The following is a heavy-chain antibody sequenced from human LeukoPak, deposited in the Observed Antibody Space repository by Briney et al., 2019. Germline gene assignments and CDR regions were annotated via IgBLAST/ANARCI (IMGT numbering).Heavy chain of an antibody. Sequence: RGSLRLSCAASEFTFSTYWMTWVRQAPGKGLEWVADIKQDGSEKYYVDSVKGRFTISRQNAKNSLFLQMNSLRAEDTAVYYCAKTGGITSSYWGQGTLVTVSS. V-gene: IGHV3-7*01. J-gene: IGHJ4*02. CDR2: IKQDGSEK. D-gene: IGHD3-10*01. CDR3: AKTGGITSSY. CDR1: EFTFSTYW.